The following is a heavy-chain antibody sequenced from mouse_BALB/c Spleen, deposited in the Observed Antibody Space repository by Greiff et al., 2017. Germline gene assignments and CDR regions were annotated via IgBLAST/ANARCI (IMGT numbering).Heavy chain of an antibody. CDR1: GYTFSSYW. D-gene: IGHD2-14*01. Sequence: VQLQQSGAELMKPGASVKISCKATGYTFSSYWIEWVKQRPGHGLEWIGEILPGSGSTNYNEKFKGKATFTADTSSNTAYMQLSSLTSEDSAVYYCARRTYRYDVAYWGQGTLVTVSA. V-gene: IGHV1-9*01. J-gene: IGHJ3*01. CDR3: ARRTYRYDVAY. CDR2: ILPGSGST.